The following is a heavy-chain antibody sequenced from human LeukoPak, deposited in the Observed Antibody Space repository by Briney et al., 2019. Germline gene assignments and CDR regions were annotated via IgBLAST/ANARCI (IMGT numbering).Heavy chain of an antibody. CDR1: GGSFSGYY. Sequence: SETLSLTCAVYGGSFSGYYWSWIRQPPGKGLEWIGEINHSGSTNYNPSLKSRVTISVDTSKNQFSLKLSSVTAADTAVYCCARPDILTGYYFDYWGQGTLVTVSS. CDR3: ARPDILTGYYFDY. CDR2: INHSGST. D-gene: IGHD3-9*01. J-gene: IGHJ4*02. V-gene: IGHV4-34*01.